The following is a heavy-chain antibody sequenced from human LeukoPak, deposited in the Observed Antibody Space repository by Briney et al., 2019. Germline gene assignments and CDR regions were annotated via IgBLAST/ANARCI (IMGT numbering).Heavy chain of an antibody. V-gene: IGHV3-21*04. CDR1: GFTFSHYS. J-gene: IGHJ4*02. Sequence: GGSLRLSCAASGFTFSHYSMNWVRQAPGKGLEWVSSIGSSSSSIYYADSVKGRFTISRDNAKNSLHLQMNSLRAEDTAVYYCARDPAGYSGFSSPVRWGQGTLVTVSS. CDR3: ARDPAGYSGFSSPVR. D-gene: IGHD5-12*01. CDR2: IGSSSSSI.